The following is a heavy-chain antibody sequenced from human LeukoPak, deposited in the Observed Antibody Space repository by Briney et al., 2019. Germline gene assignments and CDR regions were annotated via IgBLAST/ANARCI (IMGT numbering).Heavy chain of an antibody. D-gene: IGHD3-22*01. CDR2: INPNSGGT. J-gene: IGHJ4*02. CDR3: ARSAPYYDIDY. Sequence: ASVKVSCKASGYTFTGYYMHWVRQAPGQGLEWMGWINPNSGGTNYAQKFQGRVTITADKSTSTAYMELSSLRSEDTAVYYCARSAPYYDIDYWGQGTLVTVSS. CDR1: GYTFTGYY. V-gene: IGHV1-2*02.